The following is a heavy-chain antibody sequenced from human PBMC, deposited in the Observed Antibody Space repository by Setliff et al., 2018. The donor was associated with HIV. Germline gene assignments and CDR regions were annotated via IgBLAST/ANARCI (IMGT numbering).Heavy chain of an antibody. Sequence: PGGSLRLSCAASGFTFSDYYMSWIRQAPGKGLEWVSYISSRGSTIYYADSVKGRFTTSRDNAKNSLYLQMNTLRAEDTAVYYCARDLWFGQYVGNWLDPWGQGTLVTVSS. CDR2: ISSRGSTI. J-gene: IGHJ5*02. V-gene: IGHV3-11*04. CDR1: GFTFSDYY. CDR3: ARDLWFGQYVGNWLDP. D-gene: IGHD3-10*01.